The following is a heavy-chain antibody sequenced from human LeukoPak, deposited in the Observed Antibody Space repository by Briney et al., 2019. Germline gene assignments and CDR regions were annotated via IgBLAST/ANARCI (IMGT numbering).Heavy chain of an antibody. V-gene: IGHV4-59*08. CDR2: VYSSGST. Sequence: PSGTLSLTCSVSGGSISSYYWNWIRQPPGKGLEWIGYVYSSGSTNYNPPLKSRVTISVDTSKNQFSLKLNSVTAADTAVYYCARRMSHLYNFEYWGQGALVSVSS. CDR3: ARRMSHLYNFEY. J-gene: IGHJ4*02. D-gene: IGHD5-24*01. CDR1: GGSISSYY.